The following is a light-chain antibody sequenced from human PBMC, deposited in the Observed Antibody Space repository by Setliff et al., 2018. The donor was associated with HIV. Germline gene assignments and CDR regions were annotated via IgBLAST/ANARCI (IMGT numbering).Light chain of an antibody. CDR3: CSYTTSSTVV. V-gene: IGLV2-14*01. CDR2: EVS. J-gene: IGLJ1*01. Sequence: QSVLTQPASVSGSPGQSITISCTGTSSDVGAYKYVSWYQQHPGKAPKLMIYEVSNRPSGVSNRFSGSKSGNTASLTISGLQAEDEADYYCCSYTTSSTVVFGTGTKVTV. CDR1: SSDVGAYKY.